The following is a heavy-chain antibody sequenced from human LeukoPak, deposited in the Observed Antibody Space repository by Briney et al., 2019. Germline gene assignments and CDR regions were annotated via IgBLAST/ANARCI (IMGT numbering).Heavy chain of an antibody. CDR1: GGSISSYY. Sequence: PSETLSLTCTVSGGSISSYYWSWIRQPAGKGLEWIGRIYTSGSTNYNPSLKSRVTISVDTSKNQFSLKLSSVTAADTAVYYCARGHGDSSGYYYDYWGQGTLVTVSS. CDR2: IYTSGST. CDR3: ARGHGDSSGYYYDY. D-gene: IGHD3-22*01. J-gene: IGHJ4*02. V-gene: IGHV4-4*07.